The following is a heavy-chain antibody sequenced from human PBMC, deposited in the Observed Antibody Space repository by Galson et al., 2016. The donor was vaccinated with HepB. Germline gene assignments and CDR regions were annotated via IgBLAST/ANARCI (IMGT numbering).Heavy chain of an antibody. CDR2: IIPIFGTA. D-gene: IGHD6-13*01. J-gene: IGHJ6*02. CDR3: ARGAAAGMGYYYYYGMDV. Sequence: SVKVSCKASGGTFSSYAISWVRQAPRQGLEWMGGIIPIFGTANYAQKFQGRVTITADESTSTAYMELSSLRSEDTAVYYCARGAAAGMGYYYYYGMDVWGQGTTVTVSS. CDR1: GGTFSSYA. V-gene: IGHV1-69*13.